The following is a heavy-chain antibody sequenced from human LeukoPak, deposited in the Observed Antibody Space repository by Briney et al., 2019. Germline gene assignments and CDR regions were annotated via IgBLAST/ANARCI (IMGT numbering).Heavy chain of an antibody. J-gene: IGHJ4*02. CDR2: IIPTFGTA. CDR1: GGTFSSYA. V-gene: IGHV1-69*05. D-gene: IGHD1-14*01. CDR3: ASFTNHRNGFDY. Sequence: SVKVSCKASGGTFSSYAISWVRQAPGQGLEWMGGIIPTFGTANYAQKFQGRVTITTDESTSTAYMELSSLRSEDTAVYYCASFTNHRNGFDYWGQGTLVTVSS.